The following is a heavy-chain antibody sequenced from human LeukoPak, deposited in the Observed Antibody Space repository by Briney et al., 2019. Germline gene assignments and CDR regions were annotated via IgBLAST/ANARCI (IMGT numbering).Heavy chain of an antibody. CDR2: ISPSGGNI. CDR1: GFTLSGYE. Sequence: GGSLRLSCAPSGFTLSGYELIWVRQAPGKGLEWISYISPSGGNIYYADSVKGRFSISRDNAKNALYLQMSSLRAEDTAVYYCARVGYSSGWYGWFDPWGQGTLVTVSS. D-gene: IGHD6-19*01. CDR3: ARVGYSSGWYGWFDP. J-gene: IGHJ5*02. V-gene: IGHV3-48*03.